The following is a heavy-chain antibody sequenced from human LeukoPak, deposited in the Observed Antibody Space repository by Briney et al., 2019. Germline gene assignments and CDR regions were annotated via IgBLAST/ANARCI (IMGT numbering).Heavy chain of an antibody. CDR3: AKKAYSSSWEGGGNYYYYYGMDV. CDR1: GLTFSSHG. D-gene: IGHD6-13*01. CDR2: ISGSGGST. V-gene: IGHV3-23*01. Sequence: PGGSLRLSCAASGLTFSSHGMTWVRQAPGKGLEWVSGISGSGGSTYYADSVKGRFTISRDNSKNTLYLQMNSLRAEDTAVYYCAKKAYSSSWEGGGNYYYYYGMDVWGQGTTVIVSS. J-gene: IGHJ6*02.